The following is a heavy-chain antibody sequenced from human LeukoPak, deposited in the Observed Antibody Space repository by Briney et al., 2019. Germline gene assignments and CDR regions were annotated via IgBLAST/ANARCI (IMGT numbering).Heavy chain of an antibody. J-gene: IGHJ4*02. D-gene: IGHD6-19*01. CDR1: GFTFNNYA. CDR3: AKDSRPTIAVAGFDY. Sequence: GGSLRLSXSVSGFTFNNYAMNWVRQAPGKGLEWVSGTSGSGSTTYYADSVKGQFTISRDNSKNTLYLQMNNLRGEDTAVYFCAKDSRPTIAVAGFDYWGQGTLVTVSS. CDR2: TSGSGSTT. V-gene: IGHV3-23*01.